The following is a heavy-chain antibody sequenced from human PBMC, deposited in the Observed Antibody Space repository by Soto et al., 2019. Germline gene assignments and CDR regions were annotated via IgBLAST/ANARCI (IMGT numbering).Heavy chain of an antibody. CDR1: ALTLGDKV. CDR2: MSDDGRT. Sequence: VECMRPSWLVSALTLGDKVIAWDRPVQGEGLEWLSVMSDDGRTRYALSVTSRFTSSRDNSKNTLYLQMRSLRAEDAAADYGGKWHTANFHSLPFTGFDFWGQGTQVTVSS. CDR3: GKWHTANFHSLPFTGFDF. V-gene: IGHV3-23*01. J-gene: IGHJ4*02. D-gene: IGHD3-9*01.